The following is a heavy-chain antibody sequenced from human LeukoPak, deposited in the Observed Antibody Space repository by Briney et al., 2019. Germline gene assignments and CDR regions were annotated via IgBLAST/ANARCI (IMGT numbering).Heavy chain of an antibody. CDR1: GFTFSSYW. J-gene: IGHJ4*02. CDR3: ARDSAGVVTDY. CDR2: IKQDGSEK. D-gene: IGHD3-3*01. Sequence: GRSLRLSCAASGFTFSSYWMSWVRQAPGKGLEWVANIKQDGSEKYYVDSVKGRFTISRDNAKNSLYLQMNSLRAEDTAVYYCARDSAGVVTDYWGQGTLVTVSS. V-gene: IGHV3-7*01.